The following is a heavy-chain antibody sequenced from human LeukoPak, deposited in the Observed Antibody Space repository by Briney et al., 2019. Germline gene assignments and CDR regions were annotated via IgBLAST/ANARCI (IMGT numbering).Heavy chain of an antibody. D-gene: IGHD6-13*01. Sequence: GGSLRLSCAASGFTFSSYSMNWVRQAPGKGLEWVGRIKSKTDGGTTDYAAPVKGRFTISRDDSKNTLYLQMNSLKTEDTAVYYCTTDEVAAGPFDYWGQGTLVTVSS. J-gene: IGHJ4*02. CDR3: TTDEVAAGPFDY. CDR1: GFTFSSYS. CDR2: IKSKTDGGTT. V-gene: IGHV3-15*01.